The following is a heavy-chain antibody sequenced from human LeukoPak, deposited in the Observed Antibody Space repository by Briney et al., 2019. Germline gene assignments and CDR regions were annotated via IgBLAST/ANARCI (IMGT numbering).Heavy chain of an antibody. CDR2: ISYDGSDE. V-gene: IGHV3-30*04. J-gene: IGHJ4*02. Sequence: GGSLRLSCAASGFTFSSYAMHWVRQAPGKGLEWVSIISYDGSDEKFADSVKGRFTISRDNSKNMVFLQMNSLRAEDTAVYYCARDQGATLVRGVTPYLDYWGQGTLVSVSS. CDR1: GFTFSSYA. D-gene: IGHD3-10*01. CDR3: ARDQGATLVRGVTPYLDY.